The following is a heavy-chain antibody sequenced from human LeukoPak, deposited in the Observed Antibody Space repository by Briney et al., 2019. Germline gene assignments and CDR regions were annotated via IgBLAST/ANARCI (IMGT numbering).Heavy chain of an antibody. J-gene: IGHJ3*02. CDR3: ARDTDGLDAFDI. CDR2: ISGSGGST. Sequence: GGSLRLSCVASRFQFSSYAMSWVRQAPGKGLEWVSVISGSGGSTYYADSVKGRFTISRDNSKNTLYLQMNSLRAEDTAVYYCARDTDGLDAFDIWGQGTMVTVSS. V-gene: IGHV3-23*01. D-gene: IGHD2-8*02. CDR1: RFQFSSYA.